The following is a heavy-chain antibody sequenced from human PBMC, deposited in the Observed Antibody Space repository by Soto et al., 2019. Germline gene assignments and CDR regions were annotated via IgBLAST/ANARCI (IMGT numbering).Heavy chain of an antibody. J-gene: IGHJ4*02. Sequence: EVQLVESGGGLVQPGGSLRLSCAASGFTFSSYWMSWVRQAPGKGLEWVANIKQDGSEKYYVDSVKGRFTISRDNAKNSLYLQMNSLRAEDTAVYYCARDWLGCTNGVCYTGGFDYWGQGPLVTVSS. V-gene: IGHV3-7*03. CDR1: GFTFSSYW. CDR3: ARDWLGCTNGVCYTGGFDY. D-gene: IGHD2-8*01. CDR2: IKQDGSEK.